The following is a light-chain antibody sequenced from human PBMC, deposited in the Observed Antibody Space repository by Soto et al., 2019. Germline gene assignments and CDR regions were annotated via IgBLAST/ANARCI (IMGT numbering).Light chain of an antibody. Sequence: DIQMTQTPSVLSASVGDRVTITCRASQSIGKHLNWYQQKPGKALKFLIYGASTLQSGVPSRFTGSGSGTDFTLTVNSLQAEDFATYYCQQGYSSPATFGQGTRLEIK. J-gene: IGKJ5*01. CDR3: QQGYSSPAT. CDR2: GAS. V-gene: IGKV1-39*01. CDR1: QSIGKH.